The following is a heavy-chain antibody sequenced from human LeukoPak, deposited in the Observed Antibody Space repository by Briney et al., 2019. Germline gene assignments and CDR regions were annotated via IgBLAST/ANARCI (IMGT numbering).Heavy chain of an antibody. CDR2: ISSSSSTI. CDR3: AREGGHYYDSSGYSYYFDY. J-gene: IGHJ4*02. CDR1: GFTFSSYS. D-gene: IGHD3-22*01. V-gene: IGHV3-48*01. Sequence: GGSLRLSCAASGFTFSSYSMNWVRQAPGKGLEWVSYISSSSSTIYYANSVKGRFTISRDNAKNSLYLQMNSLRAEDTAVYYCAREGGHYYDSSGYSYYFDYWGQGTLVTVPS.